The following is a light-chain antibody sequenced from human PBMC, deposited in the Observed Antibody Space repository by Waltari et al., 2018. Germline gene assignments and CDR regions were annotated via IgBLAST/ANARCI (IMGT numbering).Light chain of an antibody. V-gene: IGLV2-14*03. CDR1: SSDVGAYNY. Sequence: ITISCTGTSSDVGAYNYVSWYQQHPGKAPKLMIYDVSNRPSGVSNRFSGSKSGNTASLAISGLRAEDEADYYCSSYTSSSTLHVFGTGTKVAVL. J-gene: IGLJ1*01. CDR2: DVS. CDR3: SSYTSSSTLHV.